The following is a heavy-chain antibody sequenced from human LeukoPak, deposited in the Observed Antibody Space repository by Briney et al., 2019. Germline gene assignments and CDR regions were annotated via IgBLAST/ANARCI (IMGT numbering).Heavy chain of an antibody. CDR2: IYYSGST. CDR3: ARDRGDYDILTGIPARGNWFDP. Sequence: SETLSLTCTVSGGSISSSSYYWGWIRQPPGKGLEWIGSIYYSGSTYYNPSLKSRVTISVDTSKNQFSLKLSSVTAADTAVYYCARDRGDYDILTGIPARGNWFDPWGQGTLVTVSS. J-gene: IGHJ5*02. D-gene: IGHD3-9*01. V-gene: IGHV4-39*07. CDR1: GGSISSSSYY.